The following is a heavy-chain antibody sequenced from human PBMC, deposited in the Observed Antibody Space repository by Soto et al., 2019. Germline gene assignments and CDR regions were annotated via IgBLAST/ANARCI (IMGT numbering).Heavy chain of an antibody. D-gene: IGHD3-22*01. Sequence: QVQLVQSGAEVRKPGSSVKVSCKASGGTFSRHAISWVRQAPGQGLEWMGGIIPIFGTANHAQKFQGRVTIIADESTSTVYIELSSLRSEDTAMYYCARGWGYDSTDYYYAYWGQGTLVIVSS. CDR2: IIPIFGTA. J-gene: IGHJ4*02. V-gene: IGHV1-69*01. CDR3: ARGWGYDSTDYYYAY. CDR1: GGTFSRHA.